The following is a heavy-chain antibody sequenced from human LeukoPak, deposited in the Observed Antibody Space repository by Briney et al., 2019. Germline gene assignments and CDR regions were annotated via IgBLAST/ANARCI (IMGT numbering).Heavy chain of an antibody. Sequence: ASVKVSCKASGYTFTGYYMHWVRQAPGQGLEWMGWMNPNSGNTGYAQKFQGRVTITADKSTSTAYMELSSLRSEDTAVYYCASTAGNWFDPWGQGTLVTVSS. CDR2: MNPNSGNT. J-gene: IGHJ5*02. D-gene: IGHD1-1*01. V-gene: IGHV1-8*03. CDR3: ASTAGNWFDP. CDR1: GYTFTGYY.